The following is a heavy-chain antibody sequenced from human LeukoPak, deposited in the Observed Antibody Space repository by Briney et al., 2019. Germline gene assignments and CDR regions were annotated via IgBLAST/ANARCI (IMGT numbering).Heavy chain of an antibody. J-gene: IGHJ4*02. CDR1: GGSFSGYY. V-gene: IGHV4-34*01. CDR2: INHSGST. Sequence: SETLSLTCAVYGGSFSGYYWSWIRQPPGKGLEWIGEINHSGSTNYNPSLKSRVTISVDTSKNQFPLKLSSVTAADTAVYYCTRGDYSNSYYFDYWGQGTLVTVSS. D-gene: IGHD4-11*01. CDR3: TRGDYSNSYYFDY.